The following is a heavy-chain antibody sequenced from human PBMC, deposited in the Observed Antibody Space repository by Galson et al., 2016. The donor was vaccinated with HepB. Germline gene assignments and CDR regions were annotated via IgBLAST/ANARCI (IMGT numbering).Heavy chain of an antibody. D-gene: IGHD3-22*01. J-gene: IGHJ4*02. Sequence: SLRLSCAASGFTFNVYGMHWVRQAPGKGLEWVASISHDGSNSYHVDSVKGRFTISRDNFKSTLYLEMNSLRGEDTAIYYCAKGDYDDLCYSDHWGQGTLVTVSS. V-gene: IGHV3-30*18. CDR3: AKGDYDDLCYSDH. CDR2: ISHDGSNS. CDR1: GFTFNVYG.